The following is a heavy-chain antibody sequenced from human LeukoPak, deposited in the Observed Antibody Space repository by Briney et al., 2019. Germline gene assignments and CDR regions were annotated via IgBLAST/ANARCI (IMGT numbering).Heavy chain of an antibody. V-gene: IGHV1-24*01. CDR3: ATNAPSGSHYYMDV. CDR1: GYTLTELS. J-gene: IGHJ6*03. D-gene: IGHD6-19*01. CDR2: FDPEDGET. Sequence: ASVKVSCKVSGYTLTELSMHGGGQAPGKGLEWRGGFDPEDGETIYAQKFQGRVTMTEDTSTDTAYMELSSLRSEDTAVYYCATNAPSGSHYYMDVWGKGTTVTVSS.